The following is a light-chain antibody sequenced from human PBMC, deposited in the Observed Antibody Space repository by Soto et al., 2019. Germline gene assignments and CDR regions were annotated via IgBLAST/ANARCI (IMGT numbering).Light chain of an antibody. Sequence: EIVMTQSPATLSVSPGERATLSCRASQIVSSNVAWYQQKAGQAPRLLINDASTRATGIPVRFSGRESGTESTLPISSLQSEDFAVYYCQLFNNWPPMYTFGQGTKLEIK. CDR3: QLFNNWPPMYT. V-gene: IGKV3-15*01. J-gene: IGKJ2*01. CDR1: QIVSSN. CDR2: DAS.